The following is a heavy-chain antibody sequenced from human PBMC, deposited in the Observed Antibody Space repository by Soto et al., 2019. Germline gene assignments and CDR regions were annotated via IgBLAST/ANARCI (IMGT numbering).Heavy chain of an antibody. J-gene: IGHJ6*02. CDR3: ANRRSSVGARRYYYYGMDV. Sequence: PGGSLRLSCAASGFTFSSYGMSWVRQATGKGLEWVSAISGSGGSTYYADSVKGRFTISRDNSKNTLYLQMNSLRAEDTAVYYCANRRSSVGARRYYYYGMDVWGQGTTVTVSS. V-gene: IGHV3-23*01. CDR2: ISGSGGST. D-gene: IGHD1-26*01. CDR1: GFTFSSYG.